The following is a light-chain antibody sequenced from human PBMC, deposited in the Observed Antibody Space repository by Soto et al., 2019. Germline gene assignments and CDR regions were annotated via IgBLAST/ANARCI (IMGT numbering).Light chain of an antibody. CDR2: DAS. CDR3: RHHGYRADT. J-gene: IGKJ2*01. CDR1: ETVGSNY. Sequence: EVVLTQSPGTLSLSPGERATLSCRASETVGSNYLAWYQKQPGQAPRLLIFDASRRATGIPDRFSGSGSGTKFSPTISRLEPEDASAYFCRHHGYRADTFGQGTKLEIK. V-gene: IGKV3-20*01.